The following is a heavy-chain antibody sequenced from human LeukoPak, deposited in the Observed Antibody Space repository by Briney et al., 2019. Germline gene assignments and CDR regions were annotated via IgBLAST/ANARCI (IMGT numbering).Heavy chain of an antibody. CDR2: IRYDGSNK. V-gene: IGHV3-30*02. CDR3: AKDRVVAAWYYYYMDV. CDR1: GFSFSSYS. J-gene: IGHJ6*03. D-gene: IGHD2-15*01. Sequence: GGSLRLSCAASGFSFSSYSMNWVRQAPGKGLEWVAFIRYDGSNKYYADSVKGRFTISRENSKNTLYLQMNSLRAEDTAVYYCAKDRVVAAWYYYYMDVWGKGTMVTVSS.